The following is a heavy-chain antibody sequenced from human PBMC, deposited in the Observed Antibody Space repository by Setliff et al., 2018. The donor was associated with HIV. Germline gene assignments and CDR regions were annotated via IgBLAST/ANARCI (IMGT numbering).Heavy chain of an antibody. Sequence: ASVKVSCKASGGTFSSCSINWVRQAPGQGLEWMGGIIPIYGTPIYAQKFQGRVTITADESTSTAYMELSSLRSEDTAVYYCARGDYGSGSYYPYYFYYGMDVWGQGTTVTVSS. CDR2: IIPIYGTP. CDR1: GGTFSSCS. J-gene: IGHJ6*02. CDR3: ARGDYGSGSYYPYYFYYGMDV. V-gene: IGHV1-69*13. D-gene: IGHD3-10*01.